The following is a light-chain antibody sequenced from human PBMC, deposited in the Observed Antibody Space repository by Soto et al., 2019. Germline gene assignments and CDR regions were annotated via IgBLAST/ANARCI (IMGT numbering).Light chain of an antibody. CDR2: DAS. CDR3: QQSYNTPFT. CDR1: QSINSY. V-gene: IGKV1-39*01. J-gene: IGKJ3*01. Sequence: DIQMTQSPSSLSASEGDRVTITCRASQSINSYLNWYQQKSGKAPKLLIYDASALQSGVPSRFSGSGSETEFTLTITNLQPDDFATYYCQQSYNTPFTLGPGTKVDVK.